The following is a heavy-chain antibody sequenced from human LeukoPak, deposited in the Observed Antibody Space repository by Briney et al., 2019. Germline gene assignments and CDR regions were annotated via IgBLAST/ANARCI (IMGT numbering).Heavy chain of an antibody. Sequence: PGGSLRLSCAASGFTFSSYSMNWVRQAPGKELECVSSISSSSSYIYYADSVKGRFTISRDNAKNSLYLQMDSLRAEDTAVYYCARRWQLVPLDSFDYWGQGTLVTVSS. CDR1: GFTFSSYS. CDR3: ARRWQLVPLDSFDY. D-gene: IGHD6-6*01. J-gene: IGHJ4*02. CDR2: ISSSSSYI. V-gene: IGHV3-21*01.